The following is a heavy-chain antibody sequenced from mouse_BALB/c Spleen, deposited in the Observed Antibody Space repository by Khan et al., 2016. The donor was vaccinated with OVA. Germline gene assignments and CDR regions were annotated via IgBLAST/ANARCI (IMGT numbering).Heavy chain of an antibody. Sequence: EVELVESGGDLVKPGGSLKLSCAASGFTFSTYGMSWVRQAPDKRLEWVATVSTGGSYTYYQDSVKGRFTISRDNATNTLYLQMSGLRSEDTAIFYCTRLAYYYDSEGFAYWGQGTLVTVSA. CDR2: VSTGGSYT. CDR1: GFTFSTYG. D-gene: IGHD1-1*01. CDR3: TRLAYYYDSEGFAY. J-gene: IGHJ3*01. V-gene: IGHV5-6*01.